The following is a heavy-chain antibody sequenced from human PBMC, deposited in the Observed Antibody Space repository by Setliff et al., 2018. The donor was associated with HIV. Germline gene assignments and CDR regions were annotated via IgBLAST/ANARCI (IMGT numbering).Heavy chain of an antibody. CDR3: AICGGDCYSLDY. D-gene: IGHD2-21*02. J-gene: IGHJ4*02. Sequence: SETLSLTCTVSGGSISGYYWSWIRQPPGKGLDWIGYIYTSGSTNYNPSLKNRVTISVDTSKNTFSLKLSSVAAADTAVYYCAICGGDCYSLDYWGQGTLVTVSS. CDR2: IYTSGST. CDR1: GGSISGYY. V-gene: IGHV4-4*08.